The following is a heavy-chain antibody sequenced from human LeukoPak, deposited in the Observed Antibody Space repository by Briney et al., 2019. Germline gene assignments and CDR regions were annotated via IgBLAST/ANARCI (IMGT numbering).Heavy chain of an antibody. V-gene: IGHV3-30*02. D-gene: IGHD2-15*01. CDR3: AKGPYLGGYCSGSSCYSWFDY. CDR1: GFTFSSYG. J-gene: IGHJ4*02. CDR2: IRYDGSNK. Sequence: PGESLRLSCAASGFTFSSYGMHWVRQAPGKGLEWVAFIRYDGSNKYYADSVKGRFTISRDNSKNTLYLQMNSLRAEDTAVYYCAKGPYLGGYCSGSSCYSWFDYWGQGTLVTVSS.